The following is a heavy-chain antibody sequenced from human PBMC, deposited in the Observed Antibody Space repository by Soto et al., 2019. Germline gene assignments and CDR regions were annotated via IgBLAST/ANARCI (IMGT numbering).Heavy chain of an antibody. J-gene: IGHJ4*02. D-gene: IGHD4-17*01. CDR3: ARDYGHYAADY. V-gene: IGHV4-31*03. CDR2: IYYSGST. Sequence: SETLSLTCSVSGGSISSGGYYWSWIRQHPGKGLEWIGYIYYSGSTYYNPSLKSRVTISADTSKNQFSLKLSSVTAADTAVYYCARDYGHYAADYWGQGTLVTVSS. CDR1: GGSISSGGYY.